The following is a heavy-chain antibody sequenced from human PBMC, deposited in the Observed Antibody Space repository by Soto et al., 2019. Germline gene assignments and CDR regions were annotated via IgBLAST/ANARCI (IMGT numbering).Heavy chain of an antibody. Sequence: EVQLVESGGGLVQPGGSLRLSCAASGFTFSNYNMNWVRQAPGKGLEWVSYISGSSSTIYYADSVKGRFTISRDNDKNSLYLQMNSLRDEDTAVYYCANSGNYYMGYWGQGTLVTVSS. CDR2: ISGSSSTI. CDR1: GFTFSNYN. J-gene: IGHJ4*02. D-gene: IGHD1-26*01. CDR3: ANSGNYYMGY. V-gene: IGHV3-48*02.